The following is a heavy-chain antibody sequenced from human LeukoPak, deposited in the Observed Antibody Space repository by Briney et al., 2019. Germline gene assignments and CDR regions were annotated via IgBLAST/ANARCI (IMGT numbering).Heavy chain of an antibody. CDR3: ARGIGVPGPFDY. CDR2: INHSGST. V-gene: IGHV4-34*01. J-gene: IGHJ4*02. Sequence: SETLSLTCAVYGGSFSGYYWSWIRQPPGKGLEWIGEINHSGSTNYNPSLKSRVNISIDTSKNQFSLWLNSVTAADTAVYYCARGIGVPGPFDYWGQGTLVAVSS. D-gene: IGHD4/OR15-4a*01. CDR1: GGSFSGYY.